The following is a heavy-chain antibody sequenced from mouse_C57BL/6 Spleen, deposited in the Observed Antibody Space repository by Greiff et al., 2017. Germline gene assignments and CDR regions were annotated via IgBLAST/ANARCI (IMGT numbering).Heavy chain of an antibody. CDR3: ARDLPGSWYFDV. CDR2: ISYSGST. CDR1: GYSITSGYD. J-gene: IGHJ1*03. Sequence: DVKLQESGPGMVKPSQSLSLTCTVTGYSITSGYDWHWIRHFPGNKLEWMGYISYSGSTNYNPSLKSRISITHDTYKNHFFLKLNSVTTEDTATYYCARDLPGSWYFDVWGTGTTVTVSS. V-gene: IGHV3-1*01.